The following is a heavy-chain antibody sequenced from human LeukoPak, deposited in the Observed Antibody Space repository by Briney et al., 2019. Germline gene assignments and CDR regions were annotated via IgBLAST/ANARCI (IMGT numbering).Heavy chain of an antibody. V-gene: IGHV4-34*01. Sequence: SETLSLTCAVSGGSFSGYYWSWIRQPPGKGLECIGEIHHSGSTNYNPSLKSRVTLSVDTSKNQFSLKLSSVTAADTAVYYCARSRGWLQSHPLGYWGQGTLVTASS. J-gene: IGHJ4*02. CDR2: IHHSGST. D-gene: IGHD5-24*01. CDR3: ARSRGWLQSHPLGY. CDR1: GGSFSGYY.